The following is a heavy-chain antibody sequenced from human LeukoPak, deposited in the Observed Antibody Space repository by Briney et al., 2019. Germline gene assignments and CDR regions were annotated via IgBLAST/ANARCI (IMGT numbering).Heavy chain of an antibody. CDR1: GASITSESSY. Sequence: SETLSLTCTVSGASITSESSYWGWIPPPPGKGFQWIGGLVYDGSAHYNPSLQSHVSISADTSNNQFSLKLASVTASDTGVYFCARAPSYRRYSYHSGGQGTLVTVSS. V-gene: IGHV4-39*01. J-gene: IGHJ5*01. CDR3: ARAPSYRRYSYHS. CDR2: LVYDGSA. D-gene: IGHD3-16*02.